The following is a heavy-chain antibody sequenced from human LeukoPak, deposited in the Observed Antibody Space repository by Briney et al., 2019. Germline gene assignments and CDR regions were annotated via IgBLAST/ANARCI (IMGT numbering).Heavy chain of an antibody. CDR3: ARDPHSLDY. J-gene: IGHJ4*02. CDR2: IAYTGTI. V-gene: IGHV3-48*01. CDR1: GYIFSRYS. Sequence: GGSLRLSCPASGYIFSRYSMNCVRQAPGRGLEWVAYIAYTGTIHYADSVRGRFVISRDNAKNSLYLQMNSLRADDTAVYYCARDPHSLDYWGQGTRVTVSS.